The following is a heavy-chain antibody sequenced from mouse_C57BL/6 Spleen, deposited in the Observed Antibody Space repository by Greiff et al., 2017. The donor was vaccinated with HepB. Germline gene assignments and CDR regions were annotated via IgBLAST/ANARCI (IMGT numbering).Heavy chain of an antibody. D-gene: IGHD1-1*01. J-gene: IGHJ1*03. CDR1: DFSLTSYG. Sequence: VKLMESGPGLVQPSQSLSITCTVSDFSLTSYGVHWVRQSPGKGLEWLGVIWRGGSTDYNAAFMSRLSITKDDSKSQVFFKMNSLQADDTAIYYCAKGGTVVSYWYFDVWGTGTTVTVSS. CDR3: AKGGTVVSYWYFDV. CDR2: IWRGGST. V-gene: IGHV2-5*01.